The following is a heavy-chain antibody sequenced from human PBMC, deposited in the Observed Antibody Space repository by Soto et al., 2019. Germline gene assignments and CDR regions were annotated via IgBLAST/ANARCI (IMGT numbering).Heavy chain of an antibody. Sequence: GGSLRLSCAASGFTCSSYWRSWVRQAPGKGLERVANIKEDGSERYYVDSVKGRFTISRDNAKNSLYLQMNSLRAEDTAVYYCARATGADKEDYWGQGTLVTVSS. CDR2: IKEDGSER. J-gene: IGHJ4*02. CDR3: ARATGADKEDY. V-gene: IGHV3-7*04. CDR1: GFTCSSYW. D-gene: IGHD3-10*01.